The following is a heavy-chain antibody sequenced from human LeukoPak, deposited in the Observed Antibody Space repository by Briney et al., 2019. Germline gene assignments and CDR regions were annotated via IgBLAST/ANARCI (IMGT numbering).Heavy chain of an antibody. V-gene: IGHV1-69*13. CDR1: GGTFSSYA. CDR3: ARGLGYCSSTSCSYNP. J-gene: IGHJ5*02. D-gene: IGHD2-2*01. CDR2: INPIFGTA. Sequence: SVKVSCKASGGTFSSYAISWVRQAPGQGLEWMGRINPIFGTANYAQKFQGRVTITADESTSTAYMELSSLRSEDTAVYYCARGLGYCSSTSCSYNPWGQGTLVTVSS.